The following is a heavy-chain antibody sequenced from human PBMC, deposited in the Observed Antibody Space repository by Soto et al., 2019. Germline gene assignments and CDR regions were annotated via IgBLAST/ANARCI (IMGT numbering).Heavy chain of an antibody. J-gene: IGHJ6*02. Sequence: GALRLSCAASGFTFSSYAMSWVRQAPGKGLEWVSAISGSGGSTYYADSVKGRFTISRDNSKNTLYLQMNSLRAEDTAVYYCAVSLTIQLWPDEYYGMDVWGQGTTVTVSS. CDR3: AVSLTIQLWPDEYYGMDV. V-gene: IGHV3-23*01. D-gene: IGHD5-18*01. CDR1: GFTFSSYA. CDR2: ISGSGGST.